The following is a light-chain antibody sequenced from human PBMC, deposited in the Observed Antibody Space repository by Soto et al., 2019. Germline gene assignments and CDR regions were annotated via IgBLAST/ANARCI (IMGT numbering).Light chain of an antibody. CDR2: GST. CDR1: QSVSNNY. J-gene: IGKJ2*01. V-gene: IGKV3-20*01. CDR3: QQYGSSPPYT. Sequence: EVVLTQSPGTLSLSPGERATLSCRASQSVSNNYLAWYQQKRGLSPKLLIFGSTDRATGIPDRFSGSGSGTDFTLNISRLEPEDFAVYYCQQYGSSPPYTFGQGTKLEIK.